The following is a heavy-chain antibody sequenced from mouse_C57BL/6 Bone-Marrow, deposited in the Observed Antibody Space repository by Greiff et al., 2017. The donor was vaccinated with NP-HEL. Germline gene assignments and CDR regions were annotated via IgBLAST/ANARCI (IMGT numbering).Heavy chain of an antibody. CDR3: ARDEDYYGTPDY. Sequence: VQLQQSGPELVKPGASVKISCKASGYSFTGYYMHWVKQSSEKSLEWIGEINPSTGGTSYNQKFKGKATLTVDKSSSTAYMQLKRLTSEDSDDYYSARDEDYYGTPDYWGQGTTLTVSA. V-gene: IGHV1-43*01. CDR1: GYSFTGYY. D-gene: IGHD1-1*01. J-gene: IGHJ2*01. CDR2: INPSTGGT.